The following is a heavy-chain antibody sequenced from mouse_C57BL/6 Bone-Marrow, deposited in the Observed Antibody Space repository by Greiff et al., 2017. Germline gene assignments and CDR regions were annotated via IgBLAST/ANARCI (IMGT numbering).Heavy chain of an antibody. D-gene: IGHD1-1*01. Sequence: VQLQQSGAELVRPGASVKLSCTASGFNIKDDYMHWVKQRPEQGLEWIGWIDPENGDTEYASKFQGKATITADTSSNTAYLQLSSLTSEDTAVYYCTFFSYYGSSYWYFDVWGTGTTVTVSS. CDR3: TFFSYYGSSYWYFDV. CDR2: IDPENGDT. CDR1: GFNIKDDY. V-gene: IGHV14-4*01. J-gene: IGHJ1*03.